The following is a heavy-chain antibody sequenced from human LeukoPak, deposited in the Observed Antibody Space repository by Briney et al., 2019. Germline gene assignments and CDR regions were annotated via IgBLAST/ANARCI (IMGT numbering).Heavy chain of an antibody. Sequence: SETLSLTCTVSGGSISSSSYYWGWIRQPPGKGLEWTGSIYYSGSTYYNPSLKSRVTISVDTSKTQFSLKLSSVTAADTAMYYGASDSDDRGYYDFWSGSSGFDPWGQGPLVTVSS. V-gene: IGHV4-39*01. J-gene: IGHJ5*02. D-gene: IGHD3-3*01. CDR1: GGSISSSSYY. CDR2: IYYSGST. CDR3: ASDSDDRGYYDFWSGSSGFDP.